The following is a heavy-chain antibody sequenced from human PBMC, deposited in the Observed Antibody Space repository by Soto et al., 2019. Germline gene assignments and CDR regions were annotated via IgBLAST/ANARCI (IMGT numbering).Heavy chain of an antibody. CDR3: ARLNGPSITIIDY. V-gene: IGHV1-69*06. J-gene: IGHJ4*02. CDR2: IIPNFGNT. D-gene: IGHD3-9*01. CDR1: GGTFSSYA. Sequence: SVKVSCKASGGTFSSYAICWVRQAPGQGLEWMGWIIPNFGNTNYAQKLQGRVTITADKSTSTAYMELRSLRSDDTAVYYCARLNGPSITIIDYSGQGTLVTVYS.